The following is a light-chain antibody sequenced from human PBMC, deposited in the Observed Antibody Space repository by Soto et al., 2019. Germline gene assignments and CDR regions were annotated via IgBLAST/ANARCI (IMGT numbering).Light chain of an antibody. Sequence: DIVMTQSPLSLPVTPGEPASISCRSSQSLLHNNGYTYLSWYLQKPGQSPQVLIYLGSNRASGVPDRFSGSGSGTDFTLKISRVEAEDVGVYYCMQALQTSYTFGQGTKLEIK. V-gene: IGKV2-28*01. CDR1: QSLLHNNGYTY. CDR3: MQALQTSYT. CDR2: LGS. J-gene: IGKJ2*01.